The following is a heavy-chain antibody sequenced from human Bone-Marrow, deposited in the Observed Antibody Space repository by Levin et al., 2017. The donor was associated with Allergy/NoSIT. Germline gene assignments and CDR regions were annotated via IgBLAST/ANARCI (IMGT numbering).Heavy chain of an antibody. CDR2: IHYSGST. CDR1: GDSISSSYYY. CDR3: ARYCTSTSCYIKRAFDY. D-gene: IGHD2-2*02. V-gene: IGHV4-39*01. J-gene: IGHJ4*02. Sequence: SETLSLTCTVSGDSISSSYYYWGWIRQPPGTGLEWIGSIHYSGSTYYNPSLKNRVTISVDTSKNQFSLKLNSVTAADTAVYYCARYCTSTSCYIKRAFDYWGQGTLVTVSS.